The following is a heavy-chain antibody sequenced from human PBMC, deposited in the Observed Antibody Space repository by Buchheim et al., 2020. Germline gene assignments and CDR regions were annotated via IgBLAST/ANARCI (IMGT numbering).Heavy chain of an antibody. CDR2: VGRNGNSDAT. D-gene: IGHD2-2*01. CDR1: GVTFSGSA. J-gene: IGHJ5*02. CDR3: TRSPDGDCATTSCSNWFDP. Sequence: EVQLVESGGGLVQPGGSLKLSCAGSGVTFSGSAIHWVRQASGKGLEWVGRVGRNGNSDATAYNESVRGRFTISKDDSKNTAYLQMNSLKAEDTAVYYCTRSPDGDCATTSCSNWFDPWGQGTL. V-gene: IGHV3-73*01.